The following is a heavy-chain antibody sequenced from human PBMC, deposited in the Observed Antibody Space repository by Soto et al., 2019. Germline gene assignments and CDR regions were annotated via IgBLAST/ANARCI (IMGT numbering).Heavy chain of an antibody. CDR1: GDIFSSYP. Sequence: QVQLVQSVAEVKKPGSSVKVSCKASGDIFSSYPFSWVRQAPGQGLEWMGGIVPLLGTADYAQKFQDRVTITADDSTSTVYMELSSLRSDDTAVYYCARDRGSQNWYFGVWGRGTLVSVSS. J-gene: IGHJ2*01. V-gene: IGHV1-69*01. CDR3: ARDRGSQNWYFGV. CDR2: IVPLLGTA. D-gene: IGHD3-10*01.